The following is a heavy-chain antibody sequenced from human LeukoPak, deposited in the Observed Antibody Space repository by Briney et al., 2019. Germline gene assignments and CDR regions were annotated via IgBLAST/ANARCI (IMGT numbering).Heavy chain of an antibody. CDR1: GFTFSSYA. CDR3: ARSQQQLGPDY. CDR2: ISYDGSNK. Sequence: GGSLRLSCEASGFTFSSYAMHWVRQAPGKGLEWVAVISYDGSNKYYADSVKGRFTISRDNSKNTLCLQMSSLRAEDTAVYYCARSQQQLGPDYWGQGTLVTVSS. V-gene: IGHV3-30*04. J-gene: IGHJ4*02. D-gene: IGHD6-13*01.